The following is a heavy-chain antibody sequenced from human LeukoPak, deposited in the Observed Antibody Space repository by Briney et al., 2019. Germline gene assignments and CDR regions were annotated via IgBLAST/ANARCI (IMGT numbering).Heavy chain of an antibody. CDR1: GFTFSSYE. Sequence: GGSLRLSCVASGFTFSSYEMNWVRQAPGKGLEWVSDISSSSSTIYYADSMKGRFTISRDNAKNSLYLEMNSLRAEDTAVYYCARTYYDFWSGYYSHEGNPFDYWGQGTLVTVSS. CDR2: ISSSSSTI. CDR3: ARTYYDFWSGYYSHEGNPFDY. J-gene: IGHJ4*02. D-gene: IGHD3-3*01. V-gene: IGHV3-48*01.